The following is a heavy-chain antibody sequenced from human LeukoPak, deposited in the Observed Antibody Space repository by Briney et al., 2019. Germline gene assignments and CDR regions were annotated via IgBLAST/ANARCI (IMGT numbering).Heavy chain of an antibody. Sequence: GGSLRLSCAASGFTFSSYAMGWVRQAPGKGLEWVSGIGGSGGSTYYADPVKGRFTISRDNSRNTLYLQMNSPRAEDTAVYYCAILPGYGSGWYEVNYWGQGTLVTVSS. CDR3: AILPGYGSGWYEVNY. J-gene: IGHJ4*02. D-gene: IGHD6-13*01. CDR1: GFTFSSYA. CDR2: IGGSGGST. V-gene: IGHV3-23*01.